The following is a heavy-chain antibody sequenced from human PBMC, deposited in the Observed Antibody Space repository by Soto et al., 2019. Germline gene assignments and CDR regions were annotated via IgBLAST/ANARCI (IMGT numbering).Heavy chain of an antibody. Sequence: EVQLLDSGGGLVQPGGSLRLSCAASGFTFSDYAMSWLRQPPGKGLEWVSAISGSDDRTYYADSVKGRFTISRDNSKNTLYLQMNSLSAEDSAVYYCVRERSGYSYADSWGQGTLVTVSS. CDR2: ISGSDDRT. J-gene: IGHJ4*02. CDR1: GFTFSDYA. V-gene: IGHV3-23*01. D-gene: IGHD5-18*01. CDR3: VRERSGYSYADS.